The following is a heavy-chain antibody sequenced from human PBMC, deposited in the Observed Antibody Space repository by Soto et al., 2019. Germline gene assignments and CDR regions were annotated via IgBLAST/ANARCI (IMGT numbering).Heavy chain of an antibody. CDR2: INPNSGGT. CDR1: GYTFTGYY. Sequence: EASVKVSCKASGYTFTGYYMHWVRQAPGQGLEWMGWINPNSGGTNYAQKFQGRVTMTRDTSISTAYMELSRLRSDDTAVYYCARVLGALNSYTYYFDYWGQGTLVTVSS. V-gene: IGHV1-2*02. J-gene: IGHJ4*02. D-gene: IGHD5-18*01. CDR3: ARVLGALNSYTYYFDY.